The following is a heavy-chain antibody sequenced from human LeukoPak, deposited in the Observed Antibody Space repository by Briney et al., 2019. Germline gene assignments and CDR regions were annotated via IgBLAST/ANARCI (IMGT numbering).Heavy chain of an antibody. CDR2: INPNSGGT. J-gene: IGHJ5*02. CDR1: GYTFTGYY. CDR3: ARGGAYYDFWSGHNTHNWFDP. V-gene: IGHV1-2*02. Sequence: ASVKVSCKASGYTFTGYYMHWVRQAPGQGLEWMGWINPNSGGTNYAQKFQGGVTMTRDTSISAAYMELRSLRSDDTAVYYCARGGAYYDFWSGHNTHNWFDPWGQGTLVTVSS. D-gene: IGHD3-3*01.